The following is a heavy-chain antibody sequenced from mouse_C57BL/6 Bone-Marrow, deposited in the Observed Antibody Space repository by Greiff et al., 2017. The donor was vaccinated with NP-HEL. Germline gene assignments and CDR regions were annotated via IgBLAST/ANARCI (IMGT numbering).Heavy chain of an antibody. Sequence: EVQLVESGGGLVQPGGSMKLSCVASGFTFSNYWMNWVRQSPEKGLEWVAQIRLKSDNYATHYAESVKGRFTISRDDSKSSVYLQMNNLRAEDTGIYYCTGGGLPSMDYWGQGTSVTVSS. D-gene: IGHD2-4*01. V-gene: IGHV6-3*01. CDR1: GFTFSNYW. CDR3: TGGGLPSMDY. J-gene: IGHJ4*01. CDR2: IRLKSDNYAT.